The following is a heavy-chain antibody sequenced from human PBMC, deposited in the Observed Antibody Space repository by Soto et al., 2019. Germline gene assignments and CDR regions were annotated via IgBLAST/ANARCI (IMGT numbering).Heavy chain of an antibody. V-gene: IGHV1-46*02. CDR3: ARGTDDSDVTRWDY. D-gene: IGHD4-17*01. CDR1: GYNFNQYY. CDR2: INLRGGTT. J-gene: IGHJ4*02. Sequence: QVQLMQSGAEVRKPGASVRLSCETSGYNFNQYYIHWVRQAPGQGLEWMGIINLRGGTTEYAHKFRGRVTVTGDTSTRTAYMELRSLRSDDTAIYFCARGTDDSDVTRWDYWGQGTLVTVSS.